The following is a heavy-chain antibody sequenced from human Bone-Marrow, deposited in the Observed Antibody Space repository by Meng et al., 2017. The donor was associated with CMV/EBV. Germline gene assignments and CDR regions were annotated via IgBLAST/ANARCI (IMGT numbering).Heavy chain of an antibody. CDR3: ARSAYYDFWSGYGYGMDV. CDR2: IYPGDSDT. J-gene: IGHJ6*02. V-gene: IGHV5-51*01. D-gene: IGHD3-3*01. Sequence: GESLKISCKGSGYSFTSYWIGWVRQMPGKGLEWMGIIYPGDSDTRYSPSFQGQVTISADKSISTAYLQWSSLKASDTAMYYCARSAYYDFWSGYGYGMDVWGQATTVTVSS. CDR1: GYSFTSYW.